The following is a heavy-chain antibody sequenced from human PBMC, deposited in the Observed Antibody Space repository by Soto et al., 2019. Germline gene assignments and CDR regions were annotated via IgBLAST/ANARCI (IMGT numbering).Heavy chain of an antibody. D-gene: IGHD3-22*01. V-gene: IGHV3-23*01. CDR3: AKARYYDSTGYLYYFDA. CDR1: GFTFSSYS. Sequence: XGSLLLSCAASGFTFSSYSMSWVRQSPGKGLDWVSSISGSCGSTYYADSVKGRFTISRDNSKNTLYLQMNSLRAEDTAVYYCAKARYYDSTGYLYYFDAWGQGTLVTVSS. J-gene: IGHJ4*02. CDR2: ISGSCGST.